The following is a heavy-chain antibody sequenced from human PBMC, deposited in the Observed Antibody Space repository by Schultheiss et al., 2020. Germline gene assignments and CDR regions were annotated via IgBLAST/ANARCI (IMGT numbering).Heavy chain of an antibody. CDR2: INHSGST. CDR1: GGSFSGYY. D-gene: IGHD1-26*01. J-gene: IGHJ4*02. CDR3: AKQRGDGAYYPFDY. V-gene: IGHV4-34*01. Sequence: SETLSLTCAVYGGSFSGYYWSWIRQPPGKGLEWIGEINHSGSTNYNPSLKSRVTISVDTSDNQFSLKLSSVTAADTAVYYCAKQRGDGAYYPFDYWGQGALVTFSS.